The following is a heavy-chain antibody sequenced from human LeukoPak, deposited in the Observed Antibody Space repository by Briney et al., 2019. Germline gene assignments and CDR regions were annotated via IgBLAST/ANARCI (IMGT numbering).Heavy chain of an antibody. Sequence: GASVTVSCKASGYTFTSYSINWVRQAPGQGLEGMGWISPYNGNAKYAQKLQGRVTMTTDTSTSTAYMELRSLRSDDTAVYFCARGRPHYGFDIWGRGTMVTVSS. CDR1: GYTFTSYS. D-gene: IGHD3-16*01. J-gene: IGHJ3*02. CDR3: ARGRPHYGFDI. V-gene: IGHV1-18*01. CDR2: ISPYNGNA.